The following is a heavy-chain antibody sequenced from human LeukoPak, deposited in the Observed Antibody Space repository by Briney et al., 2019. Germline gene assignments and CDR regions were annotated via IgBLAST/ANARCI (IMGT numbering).Heavy chain of an antibody. D-gene: IGHD3-10*01. J-gene: IGHJ4*02. Sequence: GGSLRLSCAASGFTFSSYAMHWVRQAPGKGLEWVAVIWYDGSNKYYADSVKGRFTISRDNSKNTLYLQMNSLRAEDTAVYYCARDRTGVILRYYFDYWGQGTLVTVSS. V-gene: IGHV3-33*08. CDR3: ARDRTGVILRYYFDY. CDR1: GFTFSSYA. CDR2: IWYDGSNK.